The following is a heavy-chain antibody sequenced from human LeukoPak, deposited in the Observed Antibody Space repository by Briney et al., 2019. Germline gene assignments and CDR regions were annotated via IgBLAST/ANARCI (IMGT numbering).Heavy chain of an antibody. CDR1: GGSVSSGSYY. CDR2: IYYSGSA. D-gene: IGHD3-10*01. Sequence: PETLCDTRTVSGGSVSSGSYYWSCIRQPPGKGLEWIGYIYYSGSAKYNPSLKSRVTISVDTSKNQFSLKLTSVTAADTAVYYCARGFGDWGLSWFDPWGQGTLVTVSS. CDR3: ARGFGDWGLSWFDP. J-gene: IGHJ5*02. V-gene: IGHV4-61*01.